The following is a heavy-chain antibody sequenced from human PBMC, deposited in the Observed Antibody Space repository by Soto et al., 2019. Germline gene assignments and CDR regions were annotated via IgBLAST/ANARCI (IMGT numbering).Heavy chain of an antibody. D-gene: IGHD3-3*01. CDR1: GYTVTAYY. Sequence: VQSGAVVKKPGASVTVSCSASGYTVTAYYMHWVRQAPGRGLEWMGGINPATGAAKYTQTFQGSVTMTRETATSTVFMGLGGRTSEDTTVFYCPRGGGVGVAGSAAFDMWGQGPLVTVSS. CDR2: INPATGAA. V-gene: IGHV1-2*02. CDR3: PRGGGVGVAGSAAFDM. J-gene: IGHJ3*02.